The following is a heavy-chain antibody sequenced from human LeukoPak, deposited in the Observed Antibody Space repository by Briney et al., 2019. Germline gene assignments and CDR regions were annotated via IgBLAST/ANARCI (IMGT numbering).Heavy chain of an antibody. Sequence: GGSLRLSCAASGFTFDDYAMHWVRQAPGKGLEWVSGISWNSGSIGHADSVKGRFTISRDNAKNSLYLQMNSLRAEDMALYYCAKGRSADFWSGYPFDYWGQGTLVTVSS. CDR3: AKGRSADFWSGYPFDY. CDR2: ISWNSGSI. CDR1: GFTFDDYA. J-gene: IGHJ4*02. V-gene: IGHV3-9*03. D-gene: IGHD3-3*01.